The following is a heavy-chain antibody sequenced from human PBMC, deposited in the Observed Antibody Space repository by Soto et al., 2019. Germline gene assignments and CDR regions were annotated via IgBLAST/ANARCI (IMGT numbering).Heavy chain of an antibody. Sequence: QVQLQESGPGLVKPSQTLSLTCTVSGGSISSGDYYWSWIRQPPGKGLEWIGYIYYSGSTYYNPSLKSRVTISVDTSKNQFSLKLSSVTAADTAVYYCARYVSYYDFWSGYYFDYWGQGTLVTVSS. CDR2: IYYSGST. CDR3: ARYVSYYDFWSGYYFDY. CDR1: GGSISSGDYY. V-gene: IGHV4-30-4*01. J-gene: IGHJ4*02. D-gene: IGHD3-3*01.